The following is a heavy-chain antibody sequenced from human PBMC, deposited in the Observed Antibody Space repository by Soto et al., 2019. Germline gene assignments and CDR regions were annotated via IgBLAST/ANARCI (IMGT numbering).Heavy chain of an antibody. D-gene: IGHD2-8*02. J-gene: IGHJ4*02. CDR1: GFIFSNYG. V-gene: IGHV3-30*18. CDR2: ISYDGSVK. Sequence: QVQLVESGGGVVQPGRSLRLSCAASGFIFSNYGMHWVRQAPGKGLEWVTIISYDGSVKYYADSVKGRFTISRDNSKNTLYLQMNSLRAEDTAVYYCAKDGTGGPPYYFDYWAQGTLVTVSS. CDR3: AKDGTGGPPYYFDY.